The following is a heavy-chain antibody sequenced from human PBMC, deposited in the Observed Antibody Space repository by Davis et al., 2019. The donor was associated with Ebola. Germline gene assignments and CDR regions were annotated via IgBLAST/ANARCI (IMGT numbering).Heavy chain of an antibody. CDR1: GFTFSNSW. V-gene: IGHV3-74*01. J-gene: IGHJ4*02. CDR3: AREAGTTSDY. CDR2: INPDGTLA. D-gene: IGHD1-7*01. Sequence: HTGGSLRLSCVASGFTFSNSWIHWVRQVPGKGLVWISRINPDGTLAAYADSVEGRFTMSRDNAKNSLYLQMNSLRAEDTAVYYCAREAGTTSDYWGQGTLVTVSS.